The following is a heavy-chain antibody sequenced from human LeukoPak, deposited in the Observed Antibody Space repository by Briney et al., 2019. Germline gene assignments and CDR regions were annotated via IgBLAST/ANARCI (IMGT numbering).Heavy chain of an antibody. J-gene: IGHJ4*02. D-gene: IGHD3-16*01. Sequence: ASETLSLTCTVSGASISGYYWTWIRQPPGKGLEWIGYSFHSGSTNYNPSLKSRVTISVDTSKNHFSLKLSSVTAADTAVYYCARGWGYFDYWGQGTLVTASS. CDR2: SFHSGST. V-gene: IGHV4-59*01. CDR3: ARGWGYFDY. CDR1: GASISGYY.